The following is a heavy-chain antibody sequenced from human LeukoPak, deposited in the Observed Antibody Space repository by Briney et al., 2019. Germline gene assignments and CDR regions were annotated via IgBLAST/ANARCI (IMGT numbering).Heavy chain of an antibody. CDR1: GFTFSSYA. J-gene: IGHJ6*04. Sequence: PGGSLRLSCAASGFTFSSYAMSWVRQAPGKGLEWVSAISGSGGSTYYADSVKGRFTISRDNSKNTLYLQMNSLRAEDTAVYYCAKGSGSGSYYTYYYYHGMDVWGKGTTVTVSS. CDR2: ISGSGGST. V-gene: IGHV3-23*01. CDR3: AKGSGSGSYYTYYYYHGMDV. D-gene: IGHD3-10*01.